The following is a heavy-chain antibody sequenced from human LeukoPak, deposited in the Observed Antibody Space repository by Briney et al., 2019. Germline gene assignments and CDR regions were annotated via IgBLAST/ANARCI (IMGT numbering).Heavy chain of an antibody. CDR1: GFSFSTTW. J-gene: IGHJ4*02. CDR3: ARDPGWGALDY. Sequence: GGSLRLSCAASGFSFSTTWMTWVRQTPGKGLELVANINIDGSQRYHADSVEGRFTISRDNVKNTLYLQMSSLRVEDTAVYYCARDPGWGALDYWGQGALVTVSS. V-gene: IGHV3-7*03. CDR2: INIDGSQR. D-gene: IGHD3-16*01.